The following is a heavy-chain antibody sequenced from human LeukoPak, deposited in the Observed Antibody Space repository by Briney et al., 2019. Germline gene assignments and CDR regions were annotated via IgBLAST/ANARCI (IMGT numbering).Heavy chain of an antibody. V-gene: IGHV3-48*04. CDR3: AKEPAD. CDR1: GFTFSSHS. Sequence: PGGSLRLSCAASGFTFSSHSVNWVRQAPGKGLEWLSYITGSSSLIYYADSVKGRFTTSRDNAKDSVYLHMNSLRVEDTAVYYCAKEPADWGQGTLVTVSS. J-gene: IGHJ4*02. CDR2: ITGSSSLI.